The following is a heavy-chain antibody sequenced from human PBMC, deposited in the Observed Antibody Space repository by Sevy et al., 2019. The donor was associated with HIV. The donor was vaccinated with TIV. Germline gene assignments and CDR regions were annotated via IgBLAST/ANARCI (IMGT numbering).Heavy chain of an antibody. CDR2: INHSGST. CDR1: GGSFSGYY. D-gene: IGHD2-2*01. CDR3: ARVQVVVPAAMVRGWFNP. Sequence: SETLSLTCAVYGGSFSGYYWSWIRQPPGKGLEWIGEINHSGSTNYNPSLKSRVTISVDTSKNQFSLKLSSVTAADTAVYYCARVQVVVPAAMVRGWFNPWGQGTLVTVSS. V-gene: IGHV4-34*01. J-gene: IGHJ5*02.